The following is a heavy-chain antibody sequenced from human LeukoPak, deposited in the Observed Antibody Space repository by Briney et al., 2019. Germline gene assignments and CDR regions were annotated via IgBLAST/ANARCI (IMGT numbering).Heavy chain of an antibody. CDR3: ARDLDVDGYYSGFDS. D-gene: IGHD3-22*01. Sequence: SETLSLTRTVSGASIKTYFWSWVRQPAGKGLEWICRIYTLGNTHCNPSLNSRVTMSLDRSKNQLSLKLSSVTAADTAVYYCARDLDVDGYYSGFDSWGQGILVTVSS. CDR2: IYTLGNT. CDR1: GASIKTYF. V-gene: IGHV4-4*07. J-gene: IGHJ4*02.